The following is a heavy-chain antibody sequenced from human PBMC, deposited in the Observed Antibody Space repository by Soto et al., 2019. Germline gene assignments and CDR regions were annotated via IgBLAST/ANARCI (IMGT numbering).Heavy chain of an antibody. Sequence: ASVKVSCKASGGTFSSYTISWVRQAPGQGLEWMGGISAIHGITNYAQKFQGRVTMTTDTSTSTAYMELRSLRSDDTAVYYCATMELWPLIDYWGQGTLVTVSS. D-gene: IGHD5-18*01. CDR3: ATMELWPLIDY. CDR2: ISAIHGIT. CDR1: GGTFSSYT. V-gene: IGHV1-69*10. J-gene: IGHJ4*02.